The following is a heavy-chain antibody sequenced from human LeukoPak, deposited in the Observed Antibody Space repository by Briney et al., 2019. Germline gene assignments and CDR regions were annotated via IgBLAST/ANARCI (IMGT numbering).Heavy chain of an antibody. CDR1: GYTFTSYG. Sequence: ASVKVSCKASGYTFTSYGINWVRQAPGQGLEWMGWISAYNGNTYYAQKLQGRVIMTTDTSTSTAYMELRSLRSDDTAVYYCARDRLSMTMVRGTANWFDPWGQGTLVTVSS. CDR3: ARDRLSMTMVRGTANWFDP. V-gene: IGHV1-18*01. D-gene: IGHD3-10*01. CDR2: ISAYNGNT. J-gene: IGHJ5*02.